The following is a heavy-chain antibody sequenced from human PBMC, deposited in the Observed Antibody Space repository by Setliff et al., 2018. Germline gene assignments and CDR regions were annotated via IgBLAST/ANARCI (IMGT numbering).Heavy chain of an antibody. CDR1: GYTFTSHY. V-gene: IGHV1-69-2*01. CDR2: VDPEDGET. Sequence: ASVKVSCKASGYTFTSHYMHWVRQAPGLGLEWMGRVDPEDGETIYAEKFQGRVTITADTSTDTAYMELSSLRSEDTAVYYCATGRDWPTDTDWYFDLWGRGTLVTVSS. D-gene: IGHD3-9*01. J-gene: IGHJ2*01. CDR3: ATGRDWPTDTDWYFDL.